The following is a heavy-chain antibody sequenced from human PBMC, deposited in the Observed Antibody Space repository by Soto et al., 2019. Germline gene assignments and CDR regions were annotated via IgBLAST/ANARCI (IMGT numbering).Heavy chain of an antibody. CDR3: ARGRRGYCSGGSCRHREYYYYYYMDV. J-gene: IGHJ6*03. V-gene: IGHV1-8*01. D-gene: IGHD2-15*01. CDR2: MNPNSGNT. CDR1: GYTFTSYD. Sequence: ASVKVSCKASGYTFTSYDINWVLQATGQGLEWMGWMNPNSGNTGYAQKFQGRVTMTRNTSISTAYMELSSLRSEDTAVYYCARGRRGYCSGGSCRHREYYYYYYMDVWGKGTTVTVSS.